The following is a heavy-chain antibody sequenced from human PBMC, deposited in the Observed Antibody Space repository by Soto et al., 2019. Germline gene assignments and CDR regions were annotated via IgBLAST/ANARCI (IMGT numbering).Heavy chain of an antibody. Sequence: PSETLSLTCTVSVGSISSYYWSWIRQPAGKGLEWIGRIYTSGSTNYNPSLKSRVTMSVDTSKNQFSLKLSSVTAADTAVYYCARDRSGYCSGGSCYYFDYWGQGTMVTVSS. J-gene: IGHJ4*02. CDR2: IYTSGST. V-gene: IGHV4-4*07. D-gene: IGHD2-15*01. CDR3: ARDRSGYCSGGSCYYFDY. CDR1: VGSISSYY.